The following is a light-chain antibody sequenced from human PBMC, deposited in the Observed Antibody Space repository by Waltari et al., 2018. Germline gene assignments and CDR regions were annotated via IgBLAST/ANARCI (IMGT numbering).Light chain of an antibody. Sequence: EIVLTQSPGTPSLSPGERATLPCRASQSVSSIYLAWYQQKPGQAPRLLIYGASSRATGIPDRFSGSGSGTDVTLTISRLEPEDFAVYYCQQYDSSPMDTFGQGTKLEIK. V-gene: IGKV3-20*01. J-gene: IGKJ2*01. CDR3: QQYDSSPMDT. CDR1: QSVSSIY. CDR2: GAS.